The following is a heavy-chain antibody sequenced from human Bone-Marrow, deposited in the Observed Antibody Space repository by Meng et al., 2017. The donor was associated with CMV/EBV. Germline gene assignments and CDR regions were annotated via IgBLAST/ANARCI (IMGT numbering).Heavy chain of an antibody. J-gene: IGHJ3*02. CDR1: GASLISNTYIF. CDR2: IEFNTNT. D-gene: IGHD3-16*02. V-gene: IGHV4-39*07. CDR3: ARVPRLDYDYVWGSYRLNDAFDI. Sequence: GSLRLSCTVSGASLISNTYIFWAWFRQPPGKGLQWIGSIEFNTNTFYNPSLKSRVTISVSTSKNQFSLKLSSVTAADTAVYYCARVPRLDYDYVWGSYRLNDAFDIWGQGTMVTVSS.